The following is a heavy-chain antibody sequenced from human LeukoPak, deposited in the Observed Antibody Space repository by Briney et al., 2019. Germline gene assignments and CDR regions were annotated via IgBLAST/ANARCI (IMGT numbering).Heavy chain of an antibody. D-gene: IGHD3-22*01. V-gene: IGHV4-38-2*02. CDR1: GYSISSGYY. J-gene: IGHJ3*02. Sequence: SETLSLTCTVSGYSISSGYYWGWIRQPPGKGLEWIGSIYHSGSTYYNPSLKSRVTISVDTSKNQFSLKLSSVTAADTAVYYCARGTNNYYDNSGVEFDIWGQGTMVTVSS. CDR2: IYHSGST. CDR3: ARGTNNYYDNSGVEFDI.